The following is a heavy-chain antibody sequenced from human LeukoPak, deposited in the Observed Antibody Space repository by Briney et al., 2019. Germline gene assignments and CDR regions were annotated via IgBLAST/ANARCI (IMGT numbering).Heavy chain of an antibody. CDR1: GYSISSGYY. Sequence: SETVSLTCTVSGYSISSGYYWGWIRQPPGKGLEWIGSIYHSGSTYYNPSLKSRVTISVDTSKNQFSLKLSSVTAADTAVYYCARVPLPGYFDLWGRGTLVTVSS. CDR2: IYHSGST. CDR3: ARVPLPGYFDL. J-gene: IGHJ2*01. V-gene: IGHV4-38-2*02.